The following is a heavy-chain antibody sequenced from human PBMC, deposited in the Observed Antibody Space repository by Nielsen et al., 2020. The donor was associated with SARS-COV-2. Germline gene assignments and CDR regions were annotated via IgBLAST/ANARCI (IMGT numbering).Heavy chain of an antibody. CDR3: AKGVPVSGMDV. CDR2: ISWNSGSI. V-gene: IGHV3-9*01. J-gene: IGHJ6*02. Sequence: SLKISCAASGFTFSSYGMHWVRQAPGKGLEWVSGISWNSGSIGYADSVKGRFTISRDNAKNSLYLQMNSLRAEDTALYYCAKGVPVSGMDVWGQGTTVTVSS. CDR1: GFTFSSYG. D-gene: IGHD2-8*01.